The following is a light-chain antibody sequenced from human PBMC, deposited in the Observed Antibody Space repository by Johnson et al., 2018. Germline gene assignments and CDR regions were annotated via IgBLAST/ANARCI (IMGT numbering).Light chain of an antibody. Sequence: QSVLTQPPSVSAAPGQKVTISCSGSSSNIGNNYVSWYQQLPGTAPKLLIYENNKRPSGIPDRFSGSKSGTSATLGLTGLQTWDEADYYCGTWDSSLSAGNVFGTGTKVTVL. V-gene: IGLV1-51*02. CDR3: GTWDSSLSAGNV. J-gene: IGLJ1*01. CDR1: SSNIGNNY. CDR2: ENN.